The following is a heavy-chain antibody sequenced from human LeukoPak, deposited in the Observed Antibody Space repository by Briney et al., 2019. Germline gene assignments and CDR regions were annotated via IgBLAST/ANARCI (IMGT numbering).Heavy chain of an antibody. V-gene: IGHV3-30-3*01. J-gene: IGHJ4*02. CDR1: GFTFSSYA. CDR3: ARFSDSSSFDY. CDR2: ISYDGSNK. Sequence: GGSPRLSCAASGFTFSSYAMHWVRQAPGKGLEWVAVISYDGSNKYYADSVKGRFTISRDNSKNTLYLQMNSLRAEDTAVYYCARFSDSSSFDYWGQGTLVTVSS. D-gene: IGHD6-13*01.